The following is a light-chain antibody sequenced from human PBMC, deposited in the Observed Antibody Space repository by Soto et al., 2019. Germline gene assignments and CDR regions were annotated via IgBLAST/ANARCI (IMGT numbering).Light chain of an antibody. Sequence: AIQMTQSPSSLSASVGDRVTITCRASQGIRNDLGWYQQKPGKAPKLLIYAASNLQSGVPSRFSGSGSGTEYTLTISSLQSEDFAVYYCQQYDKWPRTFGQGTKVDIK. CDR1: QGIRND. V-gene: IGKV1-6*01. CDR3: QQYDKWPRT. CDR2: AAS. J-gene: IGKJ1*01.